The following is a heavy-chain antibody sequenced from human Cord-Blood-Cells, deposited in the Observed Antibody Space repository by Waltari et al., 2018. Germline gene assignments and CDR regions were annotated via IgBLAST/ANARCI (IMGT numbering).Heavy chain of an antibody. Sequence: QVQLQESGPGLVTPSETLCLTCTASGYSISRGYYWGWIRQPPGKGLEWIGSIYHSGSTYYNPSLKSRVTISVDTSKNQFSLKLSSVTAADTAVYYCARGPIQLDYWGQGTLVTVSS. D-gene: IGHD6-6*01. CDR3: ARGPIQLDY. J-gene: IGHJ4*02. CDR2: IYHSGST. CDR1: GYSISRGYY. V-gene: IGHV4-38-2*02.